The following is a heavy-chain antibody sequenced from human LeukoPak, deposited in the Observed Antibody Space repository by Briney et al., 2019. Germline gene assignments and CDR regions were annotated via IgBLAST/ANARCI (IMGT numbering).Heavy chain of an antibody. J-gene: IGHJ4*02. Sequence: GGSLRLSCAASGFTFRNYAMIWVRQAPGKGLEWVSSISGNGGNSYYADSVKGRFTIARDNSKNTLSLQMNGLRAEDTAVYYCANEPAGQSCDYWGQGTLVTVSS. CDR2: ISGNGGNS. CDR3: ANEPAGQSCDY. D-gene: IGHD2-2*01. CDR1: GFTFRNYA. V-gene: IGHV3-23*01.